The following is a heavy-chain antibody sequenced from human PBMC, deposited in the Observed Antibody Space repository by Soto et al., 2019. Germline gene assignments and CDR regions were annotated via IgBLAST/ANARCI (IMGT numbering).Heavy chain of an antibody. CDR1: GFTFIHYW. J-gene: IGHJ4*02. Sequence: WGSLSLSCVASGFTFIHYWMTFIRHAPGKWLEWVANIKEDGSDKHYVDSVEGRFTISRDNAKNSLYLQMNSLRAEDTAVYYCARDPLRRFDFWGLGTLVTVSS. CDR3: ARDPLRRFDF. CDR2: IKEDGSDK. V-gene: IGHV3-7*03.